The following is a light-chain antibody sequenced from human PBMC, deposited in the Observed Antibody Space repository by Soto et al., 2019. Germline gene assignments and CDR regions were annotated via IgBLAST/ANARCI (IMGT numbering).Light chain of an antibody. J-gene: IGLJ2*01. CDR1: SSDVGDYEH. V-gene: IGLV2-8*01. Sequence: QSALTQPPSVSGSPGQSVTISCTVTSSDVGDYEHVSWYQQAPGTAPKLLIHHVSRRPSGVPARFSGSKSGNTASLTVSGLQTEDEADYYCSSYGGFNNVLFGGGTKLTVL. CDR3: SSYGGFNNVL. CDR2: HVS.